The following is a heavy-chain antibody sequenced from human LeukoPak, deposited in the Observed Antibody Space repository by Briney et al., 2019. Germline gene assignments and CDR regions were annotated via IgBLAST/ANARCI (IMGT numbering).Heavy chain of an antibody. J-gene: IGHJ5*01. CDR1: GFTFSSYS. D-gene: IGHD3-10*01. CDR3: ARDRIPRLGVYNWFGS. V-gene: IGHV3-21*01. CDR2: LSSSSSYT. Sequence: GGSLRLSCAASGFTFSSYSMNWVRQASGKGLEWVSSLSSSSSYTYYADSVKGRFTIARDNAKNTLYLQMNSLRAEDTAVYYCARDRIPRLGVYNWFGSWGQGTLVTVSS.